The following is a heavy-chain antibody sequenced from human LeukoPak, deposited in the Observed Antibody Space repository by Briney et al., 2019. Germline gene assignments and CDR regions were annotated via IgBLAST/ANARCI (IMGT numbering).Heavy chain of an antibody. J-gene: IGHJ4*02. CDR2: INHSGST. D-gene: IGHD6-13*01. CDR1: GGSFSGYY. CDR3: ARGRGSSSWYRYYFDY. V-gene: IGHV4-34*01. Sequence: SETLSLTCAVYGGSFSGYYWSWIRQPPGKGLEWIGEINHSGSTNYNPPLKSRVTISVDTSKNQFSLKLSSVTAADTAVYYCARGRGSSSWYRYYFDYWGQGTLVTVSS.